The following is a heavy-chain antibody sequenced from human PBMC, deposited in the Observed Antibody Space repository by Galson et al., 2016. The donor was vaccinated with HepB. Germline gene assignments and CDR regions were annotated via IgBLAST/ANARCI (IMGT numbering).Heavy chain of an antibody. Sequence: SLRLSCAASGLTFGSYVIHWVRQAPGKGLEWVAVISSGTTHKYYADSVKGRFTISRDNSKNTHFLQMNSLRPEDTAVYYWARGHPAVPAPWPSYYGLDVWGQWTTVPVSS. D-gene: IGHD2-2*01. J-gene: IGHJ6*02. CDR1: GLTFGSYV. CDR3: ARGHPAVPAPWPSYYGLDV. V-gene: IGHV3-30*04. CDR2: ISSGTTHK.